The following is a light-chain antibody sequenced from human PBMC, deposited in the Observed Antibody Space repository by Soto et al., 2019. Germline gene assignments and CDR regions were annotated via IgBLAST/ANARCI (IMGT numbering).Light chain of an antibody. CDR2: EVS. V-gene: IGLV2-8*01. CDR1: SSDVGGYNY. CDR3: SSYAGSNNLWV. J-gene: IGLJ3*02. Sequence: QSALTQPPSASGSPGQSVTISCTGTSSDVGGYNYVSWYQHHPGKAPKLMIYEVSKRPSGVPDRFSSSKSGNTASLTVSGLQAEDEADYYCSSYAGSNNLWVFGGGTKLTVL.